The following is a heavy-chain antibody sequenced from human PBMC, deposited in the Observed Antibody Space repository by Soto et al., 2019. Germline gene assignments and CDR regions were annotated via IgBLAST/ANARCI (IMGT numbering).Heavy chain of an antibody. CDR3: ARDRIAAAGTARGARTNWFDP. Sequence: APVKVSCKASGYTFTGYYMHWVRQAPGQGLEWMGWINPNSGGTNYAQKFQGWVTMTRDTSISTAYMELSRLRSDDTAVYYCARDRIAAAGTARGARTNWFDPWGQGTLVTVS. CDR2: INPNSGGT. CDR1: GYTFTGYY. V-gene: IGHV1-2*04. D-gene: IGHD6-13*01. J-gene: IGHJ5*02.